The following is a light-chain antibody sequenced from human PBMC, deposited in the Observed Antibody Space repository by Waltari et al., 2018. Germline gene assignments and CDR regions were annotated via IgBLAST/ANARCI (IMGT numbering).Light chain of an antibody. CDR1: QSISSY. J-gene: IGKJ4*01. CDR3: QQSYSTPPELT. V-gene: IGKV1-39*01. Sequence: DIQMTQSPSSLSAAVRDRVTITCRASQSISSYLNWHPQKPGKAPKLLIYAASSLQSVVPSRFSGSGSGTDFTLTISSLQPEDFATYYCQQSYSTPPELTFGGGTKVEIK. CDR2: AAS.